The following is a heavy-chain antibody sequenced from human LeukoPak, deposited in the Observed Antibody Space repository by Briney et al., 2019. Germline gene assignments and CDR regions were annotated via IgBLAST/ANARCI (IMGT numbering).Heavy chain of an antibody. J-gene: IGHJ4*02. V-gene: IGHV4-38-2*01. CDR3: ASAPRRGWYSYGFSCDY. Sequence: SETLSLTCAVSGYSISSGYCWGWIRQPPGKGLEWIGSIYHSGSTYYNPSLKSRVTISVDTSKNQFSLKLSSVTAADTAVYYCASAPRRGWYSYGFSCDYWGQGTLVTVSS. CDR1: GYSISSGYC. CDR2: IYHSGST. D-gene: IGHD5-18*01.